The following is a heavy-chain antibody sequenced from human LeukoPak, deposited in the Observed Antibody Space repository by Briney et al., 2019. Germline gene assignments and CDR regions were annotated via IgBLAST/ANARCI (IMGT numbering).Heavy chain of an antibody. D-gene: IGHD3-22*01. CDR3: ARAAVDYYDSSGHFDY. CDR2: ISYDGSNK. V-gene: IGHV3-30-3*01. J-gene: IGHJ4*02. Sequence: GGSLRLSCAASGFTSSSYAMHWVRQAPGKGLEWVAVISYDGSNKYYADSVKGRFTISRDNSKNTLYLQMNSLRAEDTAVYYCARAAVDYYDSSGHFDYWGQGTLVTVSS. CDR1: GFTSSSYA.